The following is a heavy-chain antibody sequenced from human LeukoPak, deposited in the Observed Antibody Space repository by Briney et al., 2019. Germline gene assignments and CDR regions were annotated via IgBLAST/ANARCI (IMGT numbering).Heavy chain of an antibody. V-gene: IGHV1-2*02. CDR3: AGQSGSSSSYYYMDV. CDR1: GYTFTGYY. D-gene: IGHD1-26*01. CDR2: INPNSGGT. J-gene: IGHJ6*03. Sequence: ASVKVSCKASGYTFTGYYMHWVRQAPGQGLEWMGWINPNSGGTNYAQEFQGRVTMTRDTSISTAYMELSRLRSDDTAVYYCAGQSGSSSSYYYMDVWGKGTTVTVSS.